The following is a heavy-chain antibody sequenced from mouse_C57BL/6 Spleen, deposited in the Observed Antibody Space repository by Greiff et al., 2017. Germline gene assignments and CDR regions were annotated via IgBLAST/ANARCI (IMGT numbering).Heavy chain of an antibody. CDR1: GYSFTGYY. CDR3: ARGGENDYDGNYYAMDY. D-gene: IGHD2-4*01. V-gene: IGHV1-42*01. Sequence: EVKLMESGPELVKPGASVKISCKASGYSFTGYYMNWVKQSPEKSLEWIGEINPSTGGTTYNQKFKAKATLTVDKSSSTAYMQLKSLTSEDSAVYYCARGGENDYDGNYYAMDYWGQGTSVTVSS. J-gene: IGHJ4*01. CDR2: INPSTGGT.